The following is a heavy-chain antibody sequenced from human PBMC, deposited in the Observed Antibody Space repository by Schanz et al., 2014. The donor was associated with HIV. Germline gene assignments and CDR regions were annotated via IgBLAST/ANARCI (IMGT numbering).Heavy chain of an antibody. Sequence: QVQLVESGGGLVKPGGSLRLSCAGSGFTFSTYSMNWVRRAPGKGLEWIGEINHSGSTSYNPSLKSRVTISVDMSKNQFSLKLSSVTAADTAVYYCAGEGFSNSRDYWGQGTLVTVSS. CDR2: INHSGST. J-gene: IGHJ4*02. CDR1: GFTFSTYS. CDR3: AGEGFSNSRDY. V-gene: IGHV4-34*08. D-gene: IGHD6-6*01.